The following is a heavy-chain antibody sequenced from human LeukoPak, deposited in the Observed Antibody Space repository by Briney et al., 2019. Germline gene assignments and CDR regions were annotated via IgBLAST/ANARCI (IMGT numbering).Heavy chain of an antibody. V-gene: IGHV4-39*01. J-gene: IGHJ5*02. CDR2: VYYRGST. CDR1: GGSISTNSYY. D-gene: IGHD1-26*01. CDR3: ARHHFLSGSYFVWFDP. Sequence: SETLSLTCTVSGGSISTNSYYWGWIRQPPGKGLEWIGSVYYRGSTYYHPSLKSRVTISIDTSKNQFSVKLSSVIAADTAVYYCARHHFLSGSYFVWFDPWGQGTLVTVSS.